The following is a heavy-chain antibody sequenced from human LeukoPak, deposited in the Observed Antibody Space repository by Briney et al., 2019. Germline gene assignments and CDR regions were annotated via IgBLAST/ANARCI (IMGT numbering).Heavy chain of an antibody. Sequence: ASVKVSCKASGYTFTSYYMHWVRKAPGQGLEWMGIINPSGGSTSYAQRFQGRVTMTRDTSTSTVYMELSSLRSEDTAVYYCARDQGSGWSLYYHYGMDVWGQGTTVTVSS. D-gene: IGHD6-19*01. CDR1: GYTFTSYY. CDR3: ARDQGSGWSLYYHYGMDV. V-gene: IGHV1-46*01. CDR2: INPSGGST. J-gene: IGHJ6*02.